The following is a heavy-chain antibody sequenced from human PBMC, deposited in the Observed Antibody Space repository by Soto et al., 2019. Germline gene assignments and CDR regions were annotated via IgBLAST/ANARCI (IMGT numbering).Heavy chain of an antibody. CDR1: GGSISSYY. CDR2: IYTSGST. CDR3: AREMALLWFGELSNNYYYGMDV. D-gene: IGHD3-10*01. Sequence: AETLSLTCTVSGGSISSYYWSWIRQPAGKGLEWIGRIYTSGSTNYNPSLKSRVTMSVDTSKNQFSLKLSSVTAADTAVYYCAREMALLWFGELSNNYYYGMDVWGQGTTVTVSS. V-gene: IGHV4-4*07. J-gene: IGHJ6*02.